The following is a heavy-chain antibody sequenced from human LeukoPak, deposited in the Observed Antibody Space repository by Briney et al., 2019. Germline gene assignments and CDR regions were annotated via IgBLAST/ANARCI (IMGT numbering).Heavy chain of an antibody. Sequence: ASVKVSCKASGYTFTSYGISWVRQAPGQGLEWMGWISAYNGNTNYAQKLQGRVTMTTDTSTSTAYMELRSLRAEDTAVYYCARDRIAAAGIFRYYYYYMDVWGKGTTVTVSS. D-gene: IGHD6-13*01. CDR3: ARDRIAAAGIFRYYYYYMDV. CDR2: ISAYNGNT. V-gene: IGHV1-18*01. J-gene: IGHJ6*03. CDR1: GYTFTSYG.